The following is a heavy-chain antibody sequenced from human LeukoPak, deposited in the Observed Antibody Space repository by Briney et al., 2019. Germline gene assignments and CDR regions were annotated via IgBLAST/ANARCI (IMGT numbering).Heavy chain of an antibody. Sequence: ASVKVSCKASGSTFSSYAISWVRQAPGQGLEWMGGIIPIFGTANYAQKFQGRVTITADESTSTAYMELSSLRSEDTAVYYCASPRAYSSGWYLHFDLWGRGTLVTVSS. V-gene: IGHV1-69*13. J-gene: IGHJ2*01. D-gene: IGHD6-19*01. CDR2: IIPIFGTA. CDR3: ASPRAYSSGWYLHFDL. CDR1: GSTFSSYA.